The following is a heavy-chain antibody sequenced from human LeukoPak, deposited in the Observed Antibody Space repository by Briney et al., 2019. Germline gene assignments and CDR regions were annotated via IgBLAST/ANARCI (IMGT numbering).Heavy chain of an antibody. Sequence: PGGSLRLSCAASGFTLSSYGMHWVRQAPGKGLEWVAVIWYDGSNKYYADSVKGRFTISRDNSKNTLYLQMNSLRAEDTAVYYCAKDRVPYYYGSGTNYFDYWGQGTLVTVSS. D-gene: IGHD3-10*01. CDR1: GFTLSSYG. CDR2: IWYDGSNK. CDR3: AKDRVPYYYGSGTNYFDY. V-gene: IGHV3-33*06. J-gene: IGHJ4*02.